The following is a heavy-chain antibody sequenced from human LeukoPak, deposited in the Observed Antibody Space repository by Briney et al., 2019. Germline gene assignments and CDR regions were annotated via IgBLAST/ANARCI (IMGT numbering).Heavy chain of an antibody. Sequence: GKSLKISCKGSGYSFTSYWIGWVRQMPGKGLEWMGIIYPGDSDTRYSPSFQGQVTISVDRSISTAYLQWSSLKASDTAIYYCAKIDRQYCSRSSCYALDYWGQGTQVTVSS. J-gene: IGHJ4*02. V-gene: IGHV5-51*01. CDR1: GYSFTSYW. CDR2: IYPGDSDT. CDR3: AKIDRQYCSRSSCYALDY. D-gene: IGHD2-2*01.